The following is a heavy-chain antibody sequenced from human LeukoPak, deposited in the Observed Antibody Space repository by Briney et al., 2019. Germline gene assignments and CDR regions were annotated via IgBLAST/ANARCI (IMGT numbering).Heavy chain of an antibody. CDR3: AGGIAVAGTSY. Sequence: SETLSLTCAVYGGSFSGYYWSWIRQPPGKGLEWIGEINHSGSTNYNPSLKSRVTISVDTSKNQFSLKPSSVTAADTAVYYCAGGIAVAGTSYWGQGTLVTVSS. J-gene: IGHJ4*02. CDR1: GGSFSGYY. CDR2: INHSGST. D-gene: IGHD6-19*01. V-gene: IGHV4-34*01.